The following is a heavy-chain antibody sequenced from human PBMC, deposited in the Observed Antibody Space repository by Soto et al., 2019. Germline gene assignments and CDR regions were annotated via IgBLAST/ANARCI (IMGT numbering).Heavy chain of an antibody. CDR3: ARDESSWDSSGPLPFDP. Sequence: GGSLRLSCAASGFTFSSYCMHWVRQAPGKGLEWVAVIWYDGSNKYYADSVKGRFTISRDNSKNTLYLQMNSLRAEDTAVYYCARDESSWDSSGPLPFDPWGQGTLVTVSS. CDR1: GFTFSSYC. CDR2: IWYDGSNK. V-gene: IGHV3-33*01. J-gene: IGHJ5*02. D-gene: IGHD3-22*01.